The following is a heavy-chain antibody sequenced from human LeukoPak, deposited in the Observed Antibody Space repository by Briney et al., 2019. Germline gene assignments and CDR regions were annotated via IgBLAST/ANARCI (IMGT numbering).Heavy chain of an antibody. D-gene: IGHD1-26*01. Sequence: ASVKVSCKVSVYTLTELSMHCVRQAPGKGLEWMGGFDPENGETIYAQKFQGRVTMTEDTSTDTAYMELSSLRSEDTAVYYCATISRSGSHFDYWSQGTLVTVSS. V-gene: IGHV1-24*01. CDR2: FDPENGET. CDR3: ATISRSGSHFDY. J-gene: IGHJ4*02. CDR1: VYTLTELS.